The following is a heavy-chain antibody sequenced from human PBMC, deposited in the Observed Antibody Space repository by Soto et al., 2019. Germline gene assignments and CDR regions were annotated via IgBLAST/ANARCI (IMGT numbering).Heavy chain of an antibody. V-gene: IGHV2-5*02. CDR3: AYSPRGVFGYFPSFHT. CDR2: IFWDDDT. CDR1: GFSLSTSGMS. J-gene: IGHJ4*02. Sequence: QITLKESGPTLVEPTQTLTLTCTFSGFSLSTSGMSVAWIRQPPGKALEWLALIFWDDDTRYSPSLRNRLTITKDTSSNYGALTITSMRPANTATFYCAYSPRGVFGYFPSFHTWGPGSLVTVSS. D-gene: IGHD5-18*01.